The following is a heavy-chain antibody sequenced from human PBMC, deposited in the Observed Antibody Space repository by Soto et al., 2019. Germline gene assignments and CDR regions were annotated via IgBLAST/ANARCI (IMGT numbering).Heavy chain of an antibody. D-gene: IGHD1-1*01. Sequence: GGSLRLSCAASGFTFSSYAMSWVRQAPGKGLEWVSAISGSGGSTYYADSVKGRFTISRDNSKNTLYLQMNSLRAEDTAVYYCTKPRFRLDLTSNWFDPWGQGTLVTVSS. J-gene: IGHJ5*02. CDR1: GFTFSSYA. CDR3: TKPRFRLDLTSNWFDP. V-gene: IGHV3-23*01. CDR2: ISGSGGST.